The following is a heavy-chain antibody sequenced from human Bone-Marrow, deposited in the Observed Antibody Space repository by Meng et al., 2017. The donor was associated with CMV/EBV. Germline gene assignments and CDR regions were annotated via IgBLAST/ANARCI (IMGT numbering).Heavy chain of an antibody. V-gene: IGHV1-2*02. CDR1: GYTFTGYY. J-gene: IGHJ4*02. D-gene: IGHD1-26*01. Sequence: ASVNVSRMASGYTFTGYYMHWLRQAPGQGLEWMGLINPNSGGTNYVQKFQGRVTMTRDTYISTAYMELSRLRSDDTAVYYCARGSGSYSFDYWGQGTLVTVSS. CDR2: INPNSGGT. CDR3: ARGSGSYSFDY.